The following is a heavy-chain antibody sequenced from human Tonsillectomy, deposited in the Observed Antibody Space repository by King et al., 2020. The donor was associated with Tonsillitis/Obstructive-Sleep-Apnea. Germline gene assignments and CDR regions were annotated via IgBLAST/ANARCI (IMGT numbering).Heavy chain of an antibody. CDR1: GFTFSNAW. CDR3: TLRGRRYFEWLSQSGTKHTPTLDY. CDR2: IKSETDGGTT. J-gene: IGHJ4*02. Sequence: VQLVESGGGLVKPGGSLRLSCAASGFTFSNAWMSWVRQAPWRGLEWVVRIKSETDGGTTDYAAPVKGRFTISRDDSKNTLYLQMNSLKTEDTAVYYWTLRGRRYFEWLSQSGTKHTPTLDYWGQGTLVTVSS. D-gene: IGHD3-3*01. V-gene: IGHV3-15*01.